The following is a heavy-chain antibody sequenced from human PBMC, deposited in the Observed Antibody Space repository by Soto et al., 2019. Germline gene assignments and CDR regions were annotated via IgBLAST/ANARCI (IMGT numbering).Heavy chain of an antibody. CDR1: GFSLSTSGVG. CDR3: AXXRXXXAKXXNWFDT. V-gene: IGHV2-5*02. Sequence: QITLKESGPTLVKPTQTLTLTCTFSGFSLSTSGVGVGWIRQPPGKALEWLAFIYWDDDKRYSPSLKSRLTITKDTSKNQVVLTMTNMDPXDTAXXYCAXXRXXXAKXXNWFDTWGQGTLVIVSS. J-gene: IGHJ5*02. CDR2: IYWDDDK.